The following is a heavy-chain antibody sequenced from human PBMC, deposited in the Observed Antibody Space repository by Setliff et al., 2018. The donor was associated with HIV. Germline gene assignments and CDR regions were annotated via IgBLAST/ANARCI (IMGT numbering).Heavy chain of an antibody. CDR2: INLYKDDT. Sequence: ASVKVSCKASGGTFSSYAITWVRQAPGQGLEWMGSINLYKDDTHYAQKFQDRVAMTADTSTNTVYMELRSLRSDDTAVYYCARYALCSDDCSDEGADIWGQGTLVTVSS. J-gene: IGHJ4*02. D-gene: IGHD2-21*01. V-gene: IGHV1-18*01. CDR1: GGTFSSYA. CDR3: ARYALCSDDCSDEGADI.